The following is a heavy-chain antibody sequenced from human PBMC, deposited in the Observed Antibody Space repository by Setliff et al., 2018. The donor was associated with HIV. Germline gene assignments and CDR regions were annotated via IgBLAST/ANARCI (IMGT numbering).Heavy chain of an antibody. CDR1: GGSISSYY. J-gene: IGHJ2*01. D-gene: IGHD3-10*01. CDR3: ARETNASGSLTAYWYFDL. CDR2: IYYSGST. Sequence: SETLSLTCTVSGGSISSYYWSWIRQPPGKGLKWIGYIYYSGSTNYNPSLKSRVTISIDRSKNQFSLKLNSVTAADTAVYYCARETNASGSLTAYWYFDLWGRGTLVTVSS. V-gene: IGHV4-59*12.